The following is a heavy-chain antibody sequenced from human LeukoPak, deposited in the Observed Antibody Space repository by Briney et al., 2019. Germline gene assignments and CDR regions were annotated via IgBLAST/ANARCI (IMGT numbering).Heavy chain of an antibody. V-gene: IGHV3-30-3*01. CDR1: GFTFSSYA. Sequence: GGSLRLSCAASGFTFSSYAMHWVRQAPGKGLEWVAVISYDGSNKYYADSVKGRSTISRDSSKNTLYLQMNSLRAEDTAVYYCARDSPIVVVPAAMAIDYWGQGTLVTVSS. D-gene: IGHD2-2*01. CDR2: ISYDGSNK. CDR3: ARDSPIVVVPAAMAIDY. J-gene: IGHJ4*02.